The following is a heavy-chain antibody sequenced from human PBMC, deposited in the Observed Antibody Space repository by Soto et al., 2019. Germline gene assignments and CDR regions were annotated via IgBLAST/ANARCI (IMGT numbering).Heavy chain of an antibody. CDR2: IYYSGST. J-gene: IGHJ4*02. CDR3: ARTIAARPYY. CDR1: GGSISSSSYY. Sequence: QLQLQESGPGLVKPSETLSLTCTVSGGSISSSSYYWGWIRQPQGKGLEWIGSIYYSGSTYYNPSLNSRVTISVDTSKNQYSLKLSSVTAADTAVYYCARTIAARPYYWGQGTLVTVSS. V-gene: IGHV4-39*01. D-gene: IGHD6-6*01.